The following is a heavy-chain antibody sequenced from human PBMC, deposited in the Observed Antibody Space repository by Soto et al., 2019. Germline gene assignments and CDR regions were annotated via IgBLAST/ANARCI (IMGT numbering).Heavy chain of an antibody. CDR3: KYYDFWSGYPPQGMDV. CDR2: ISGSGGST. V-gene: IGHV3-23*01. J-gene: IGHJ6*02. CDR1: GFTFSSYA. Sequence: GGSLRLSCAASGFTFSSYAMSWVRQAPGKGLEWVSAISGSGGSTYYADSVKGRFTISRDNSKNTLHLQMNSLRAEDTAVYYCKYYDFWSGYPPQGMDVWGQGTTVTVSS. D-gene: IGHD3-3*01.